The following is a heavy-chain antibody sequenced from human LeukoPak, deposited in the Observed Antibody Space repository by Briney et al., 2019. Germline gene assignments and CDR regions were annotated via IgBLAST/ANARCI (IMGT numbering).Heavy chain of an antibody. CDR1: GFTFSSYV. CDR2: ISYDGGNE. D-gene: IGHD1-7*01. Sequence: GGSLRLSCAASGFTFSSYVIHWVRQAPGKGLEWVAVISYDGGNEYYADSVKGRFTISRDNSKNTLYLHINSLRADDTAVYYCAKERTRYGLDVWGLGTTVTVSS. V-gene: IGHV3-30*18. CDR3: AKERTRYGLDV. J-gene: IGHJ6*02.